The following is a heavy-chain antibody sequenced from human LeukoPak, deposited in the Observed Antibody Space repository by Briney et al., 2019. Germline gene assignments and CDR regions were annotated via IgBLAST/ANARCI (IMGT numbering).Heavy chain of an antibody. CDR2: MNPNRGNT. V-gene: IGHV1-8*01. J-gene: IGHJ5*02. D-gene: IGHD2-8*01. CDR1: GYTLTSYD. Sequence: ASEKVSCQASGYTLTSYDINWVRQAPGHGLEWIGWMNPNRGNTGYAQKFQGRVTMTRNTSISTAYMELSSLRAEDTAVYYCAILGVNGFDPWGQGTLVTVSS. CDR3: AILGVNGFDP.